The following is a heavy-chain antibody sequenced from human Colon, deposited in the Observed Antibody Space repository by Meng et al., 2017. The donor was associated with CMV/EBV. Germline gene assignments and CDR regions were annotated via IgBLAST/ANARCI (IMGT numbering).Heavy chain of an antibody. D-gene: IGHD1-26*01. J-gene: IGHJ4*02. V-gene: IGHV3-23*01. CDR2: IIDSGGST. CDR1: GFTFRNYA. CDR3: AKGQWEFGIGLGPFDY. Sequence: GGSLRLSCAVSGFTFRNYAVSWVRQAPGKGLEWVSIIIDSGGSTYYADPVMGRFTISRDNSKNTLYLQMNSLSVEDTAVYYCAKGQWEFGIGLGPFDYWGQGTLVTVSS.